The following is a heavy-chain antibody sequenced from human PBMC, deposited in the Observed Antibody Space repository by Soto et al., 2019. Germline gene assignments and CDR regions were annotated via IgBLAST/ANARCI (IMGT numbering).Heavy chain of an antibody. Sequence: GGALRLSCAASGLTVSDNYVSWVRQAPGRGLEWVSLISSGGSTYYADSLKGRFTISRDNFRNTLYLQMNSLRAEDTAVYYCARGFPSMAYFGEYYFDYWGQGTLVTVSS. V-gene: IGHV3-53*01. CDR2: ISSGGST. CDR3: ARGFPSMAYFGEYYFDY. D-gene: IGHD3-10*01. J-gene: IGHJ4*02. CDR1: GLTVSDNY.